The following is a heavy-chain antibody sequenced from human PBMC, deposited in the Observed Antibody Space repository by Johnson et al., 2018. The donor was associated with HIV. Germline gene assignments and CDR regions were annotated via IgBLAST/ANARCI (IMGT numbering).Heavy chain of an antibody. J-gene: IGHJ3*02. V-gene: IGHV3-30*03. CDR1: GFTFSTNW. D-gene: IGHD7-27*01. CDR2: ISYDGSNK. Sequence: QVQLVESGGDLVQPGGSLRLSCVGSGFTFSTNWMSWVRQGPGKGPEWVACISYDGSNKYYADSVKGRFTISRDNSKNTLYLQMNSLRAGDTAVYYCARAWGDLAPDAFDIWGLGTMVTVSS. CDR3: ARAWGDLAPDAFDI.